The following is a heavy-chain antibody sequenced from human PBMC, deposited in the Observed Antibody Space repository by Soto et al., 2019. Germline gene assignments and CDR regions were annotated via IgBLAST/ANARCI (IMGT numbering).Heavy chain of an antibody. CDR1: GDSIRSYY. V-gene: IGHV4-59*08. J-gene: IGHJ3*02. Sequence: QVQLQESGPGLVKPSETLSLTCTVSGDSIRSYYWSWIRQPPGKGLEWIGYIYYSGSTNYNPSLKSRVTISVDTSKNQFSLKMSSVTAADTAVYYCARFYGLDAFDIWGQGTMVTVSS. D-gene: IGHD3-16*01. CDR3: ARFYGLDAFDI. CDR2: IYYSGST.